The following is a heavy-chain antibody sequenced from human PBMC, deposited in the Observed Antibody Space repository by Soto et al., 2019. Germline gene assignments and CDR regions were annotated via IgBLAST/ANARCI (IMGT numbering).Heavy chain of an antibody. CDR3: AVTVTTHYGMDV. D-gene: IGHD4-17*01. CDR1: GGTFSSYA. CDR2: IIPIFGTA. V-gene: IGHV1-69*01. J-gene: IGHJ6*02. Sequence: QVQLVQSGAEVKKPWSSVKVSCKASGGTFSSYAISWVRQAPGQGLEWMVGIIPIFGTANYAQKFQGRVTITADESTSTAYMELSSMRSEDTAVYYCAVTVTTHYGMDVWGQGTTVTVSS.